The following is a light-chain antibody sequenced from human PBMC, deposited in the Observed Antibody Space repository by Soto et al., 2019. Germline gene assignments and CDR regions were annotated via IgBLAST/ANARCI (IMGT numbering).Light chain of an antibody. J-gene: IGKJ2*01. Sequence: EIVMTQSPATLSVSPGERATLSCRASQTVRNNYLAWYQQKPGQAPRLLIYDASSRATGIPDRFSGGGSGTDFTLTISRLEPEDFAVYYCQQYNNWPPYTFGQGTKVDIK. CDR2: DAS. V-gene: IGKV3D-20*02. CDR1: QTVRNNY. CDR3: QQYNNWPPYT.